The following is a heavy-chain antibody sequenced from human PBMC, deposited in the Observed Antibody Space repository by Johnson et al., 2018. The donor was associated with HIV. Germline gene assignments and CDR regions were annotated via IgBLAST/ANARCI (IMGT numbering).Heavy chain of an antibody. D-gene: IGHD1-26*01. CDR3: AREVSLRVGATLPPSYAFDI. CDR1: GFTFDHFA. CDR2: INWNGGST. Sequence: EVQLVEFGGGLVQPGGSLRLSCAASGFTFDHFAMSWVRQAPGKGLEWVSGINWNGGSTSYADSVKGRFTISRDNAKTSLYLQVNSLGAEDTALYYCAREVSLRVGATLPPSYAFDIWGQGTLVSVSS. V-gene: IGHV3-20*04. J-gene: IGHJ3*02.